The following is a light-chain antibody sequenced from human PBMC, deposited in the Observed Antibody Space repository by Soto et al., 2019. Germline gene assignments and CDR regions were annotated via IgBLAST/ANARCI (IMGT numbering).Light chain of an antibody. V-gene: IGLV2-14*01. J-gene: IGLJ1*01. CDR2: EVR. Sequence: QSALTQPASVSGSPGHSITISCTGTSSDVGGYNYVSWHQQHPGKAPKLMIYEVRNRPSGVSNRFSVSKSGNTASLTIYGLQAEDEADYYCSSYTSGSTPYVFGTGTKVTVL. CDR1: SSDVGGYNY. CDR3: SSYTSGSTPYV.